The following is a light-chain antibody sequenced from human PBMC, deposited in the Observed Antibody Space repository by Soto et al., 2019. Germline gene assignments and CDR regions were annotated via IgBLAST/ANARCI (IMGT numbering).Light chain of an antibody. CDR1: SSNLGSNT. CDR3: AAWDDSLNGPSV. CDR2: SNN. Sequence: QSVLTQPPSASGTPGQRVTISCSGSSSNLGSNTVNWYQQLPGTAPKLLIYSNNQRPSGVPDRFSGSKSGTSASLAISGLQSEDEADYYCAAWDDSLNGPSVFGTGTKVTVL. V-gene: IGLV1-44*01. J-gene: IGLJ1*01.